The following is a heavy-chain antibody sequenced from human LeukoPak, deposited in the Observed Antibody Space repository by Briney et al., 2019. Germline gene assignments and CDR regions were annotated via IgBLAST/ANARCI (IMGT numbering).Heavy chain of an antibody. CDR2: IRAYNGNT. CDR3: ARGSVYYDILTGYYSY. Sequence: ASVKVSCKASGYTFTSYGISWVRQAPGQGLEWMGWIRAYNGNTNYAQKLQGRVTMTTDTSTSTAYMELRSLRSDDTAVYYCARGSVYYDILTGYYSYWGQGTLFTVSS. J-gene: IGHJ4*02. CDR1: GYTFTSYG. D-gene: IGHD3-9*01. V-gene: IGHV1-18*04.